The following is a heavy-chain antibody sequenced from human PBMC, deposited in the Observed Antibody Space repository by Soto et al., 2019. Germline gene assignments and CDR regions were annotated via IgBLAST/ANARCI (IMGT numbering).Heavy chain of an antibody. CDR3: ARGPKIAAAEMYYYYGMDV. CDR2: IYHSGST. J-gene: IGHJ6*02. Sequence: SETLSLTCAVSGGSISSSNLWSCVRQPPGKGLEWIGEIYHSGSTNYNPSLKSRVTISVGKSKNQFSLKLSSVTAADTAVYYCARGPKIAAAEMYYYYGMDVWGQGTTVTSP. D-gene: IGHD6-13*01. CDR1: GGSISSSNL. V-gene: IGHV4-4*02.